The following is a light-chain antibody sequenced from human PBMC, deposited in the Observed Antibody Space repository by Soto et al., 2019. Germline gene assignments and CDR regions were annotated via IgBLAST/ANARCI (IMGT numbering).Light chain of an antibody. CDR3: QAWDSSTYAI. V-gene: IGLV3-1*01. Sequence: SYELTQPPSVSVSPGQTASITCSGDKLGDKYACWYQQKPGQSPVLVIYQDSKRPSGIPERFSGSNSGNTATLTMSGTQAMDEADYYCQAWDSSTYAIFGGGTKLTVL. CDR2: QDS. J-gene: IGLJ2*01. CDR1: KLGDKY.